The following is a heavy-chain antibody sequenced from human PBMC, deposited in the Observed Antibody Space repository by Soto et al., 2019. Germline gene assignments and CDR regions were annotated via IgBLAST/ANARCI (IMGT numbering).Heavy chain of an antibody. V-gene: IGHV3-30*03. CDR3: XKXRXXXVTXRFFDY. Sequence: QVQLVESGGGVVQPGRSLRLSCAASXFXXXXYGMHXVRQAPGKGLEWVAVISYDGRNKNYADSVKGRFTISRDNSKNTLYLQMNSLRAEDTAVYYXXKXRXXXVTXRFFDYWGQGTLVTVSS. CDR1: XFXXXXYG. CDR2: ISYDGRNK. J-gene: IGHJ4*02. D-gene: IGHD3-16*01.